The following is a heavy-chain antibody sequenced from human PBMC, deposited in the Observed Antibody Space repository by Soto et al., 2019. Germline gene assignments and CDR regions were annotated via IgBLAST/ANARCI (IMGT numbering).Heavy chain of an antibody. J-gene: IGHJ4*02. CDR2: ISGSGGST. CDR3: AKDRDIVVVVAATHFDY. D-gene: IGHD2-15*01. CDR1: GFTFSSYA. V-gene: IGHV3-23*01. Sequence: GGSLRLSCAASGFTFSSYAMSWVRQAPGKGLEWVSAISGSGGSTYYADSVKGQFTISRDNSKNTLYLQMNSLRAEDTAVYYCAKDRDIVVVVAATHFDYWGQGTLVTVSS.